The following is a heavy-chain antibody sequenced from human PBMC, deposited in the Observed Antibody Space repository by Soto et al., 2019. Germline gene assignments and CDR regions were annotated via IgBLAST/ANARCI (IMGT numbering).Heavy chain of an antibody. D-gene: IGHD3-10*01. Sequence: GASVKVACKASGYTFTSYAMHWVLQAPGQRLQWMGWINAGNGNTKYSQKFQGRVTITRDTSASTAYMELSSLRSEDTAVYYCARGLWFGELYGMDVWGQGTTVTVSS. CDR2: INAGNGNT. CDR1: GYTFTSYA. J-gene: IGHJ6*02. V-gene: IGHV1-3*01. CDR3: ARGLWFGELYGMDV.